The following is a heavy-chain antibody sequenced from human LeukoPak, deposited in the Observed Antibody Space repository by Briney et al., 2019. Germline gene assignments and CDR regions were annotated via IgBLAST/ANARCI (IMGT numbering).Heavy chain of an antibody. CDR2: ISPYNGNT. J-gene: IGHJ4*02. Sequence: CISPYNGNTNSPQTLQGRVTMPTDTSTSTAYMELRSLRSDDTAVYYCARARFYDSSGYYYYWGQGTLVTVSS. CDR3: ARARFYDSSGYYYY. D-gene: IGHD3-22*01. V-gene: IGHV1-18*01.